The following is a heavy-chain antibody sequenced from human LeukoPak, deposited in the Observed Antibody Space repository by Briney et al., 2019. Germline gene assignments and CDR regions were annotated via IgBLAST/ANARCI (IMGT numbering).Heavy chain of an antibody. Sequence: GGSLRLSCAASGFTFSSYAMHWVRQAPGKGLEWVAVTSYDGSNKYYADSVKGRFTISRDNSKNTLYLQMNSLRAEDTAVYYCAREVSNEYYFDYWGQGTLVTVSS. V-gene: IGHV3-30-3*01. CDR2: TSYDGSNK. D-gene: IGHD1-1*01. J-gene: IGHJ4*02. CDR3: AREVSNEYYFDY. CDR1: GFTFSSYA.